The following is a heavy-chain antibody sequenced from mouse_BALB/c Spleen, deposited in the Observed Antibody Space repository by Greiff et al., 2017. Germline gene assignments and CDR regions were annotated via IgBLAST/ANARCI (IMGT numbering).Heavy chain of an antibody. J-gene: IGHJ1*01. CDR2: FHPYNDDT. CDR3: ARGSLWCFDV. Sequence: QVQLQQSGAELVKPGASVTMSCKAFGYTFTTYPIEWVKQTHGKSLEWIGNFHPYNDDTKYNENFKGKAKLTVDKSSSTVYLELSRVTSDDSAVYYCARGSLWCFDVWGEGTTVTVSA. CDR1: GYTFTTYP. V-gene: IGHV1-47*01.